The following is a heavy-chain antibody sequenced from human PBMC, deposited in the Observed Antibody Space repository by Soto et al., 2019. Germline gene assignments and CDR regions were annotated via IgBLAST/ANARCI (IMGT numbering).Heavy chain of an antibody. D-gene: IGHD3-3*01. CDR2: IYPGDSDT. CDR3: ARQINGFGVIYGIDV. J-gene: IGHJ6*02. CDR1: GYSFTSYW. V-gene: IGHV5-51*01. Sequence: GESLKISCKGSGYSFTSYWIGWVRQMPGKGLEWMGIIYPGDSDTRYSPSFQGQVTISADKSISTAYLQWSSLKASDTAMYYCARQINGFGVIYGIDVWGQGTTVTVYS.